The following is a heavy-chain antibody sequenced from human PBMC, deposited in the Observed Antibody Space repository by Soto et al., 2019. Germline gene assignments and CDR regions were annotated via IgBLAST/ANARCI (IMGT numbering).Heavy chain of an antibody. V-gene: IGHV1-18*01. D-gene: IGHD2-2*03. CDR1: GYTFTSYG. CDR3: ARDLGVGYCSGTSCLYFDY. Sequence: QVQLVQSGAEVKKPGASVKVSCKASGYTFTSYGISWVRQAPGQGLEWMGWISAYNGNTNYAQKLQGRVTMTTDTSTSTAYMELRSLRSDDTAVYYCARDLGVGYCSGTSCLYFDYWGQGTLVTVSS. CDR2: ISAYNGNT. J-gene: IGHJ4*02.